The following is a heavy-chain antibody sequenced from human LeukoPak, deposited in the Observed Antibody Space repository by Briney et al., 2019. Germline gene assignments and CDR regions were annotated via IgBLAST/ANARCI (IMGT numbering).Heavy chain of an antibody. D-gene: IGHD3-16*02. J-gene: IGHJ4*02. V-gene: IGHV3-7*01. Sequence: GGSLRLSCTTSGFNFRAYWMAWVRQAPGKGLEWVANIKQDGSEKYYVDSVKGRFTISRDNAKNSLYPQMNSLRAEDTAVYYCARKRFGGVIVDWGQGTLVTVSS. CDR2: IKQDGSEK. CDR3: ARKRFGGVIVD. CDR1: GFNFRAYW.